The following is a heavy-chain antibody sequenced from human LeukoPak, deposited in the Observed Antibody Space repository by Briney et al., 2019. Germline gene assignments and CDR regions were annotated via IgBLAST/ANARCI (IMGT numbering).Heavy chain of an antibody. J-gene: IGHJ4*02. D-gene: IGHD3-10*01. CDR3: ARVLGNYYGSGSYPYYFDY. V-gene: IGHV3-7*01. Sequence: PAETLSLTCTLSGGSVSSSTFFWGWIRQPPGKGLEWVANIKQDGSEKYYVDSVKGRFTISRDNAKNSLYLQMNSLRAEDTAVYYCARVLGNYYGSGSYPYYFDYWGQGTLVTVSS. CDR1: GGSVSSSTFF. CDR2: IKQDGSEK.